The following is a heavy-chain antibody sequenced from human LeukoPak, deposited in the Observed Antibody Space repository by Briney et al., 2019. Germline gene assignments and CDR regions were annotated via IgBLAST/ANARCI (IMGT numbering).Heavy chain of an antibody. CDR3: ARASNWFDP. CDR1: GGSISSSSYY. V-gene: IGHV4-39*01. Sequence: PSETLSLTCTVSGGSISSSSYYWGWIRQPPGKGLEWIGSIYYSGSTFYNPSLKSRVTISVDTSKNQFPLKLSSVTAADTAVYYCARASNWFDPWGQGTLVTVSS. J-gene: IGHJ5*02. CDR2: IYYSGST.